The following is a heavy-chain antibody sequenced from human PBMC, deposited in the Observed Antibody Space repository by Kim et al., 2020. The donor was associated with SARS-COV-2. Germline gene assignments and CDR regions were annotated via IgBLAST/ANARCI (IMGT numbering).Heavy chain of an antibody. Sequence: SIHSTNNDAESVKGLFTISRDNAKNTLYLQMTSLRAEDTAVYYCARATSRYWGQGTLVTVSS. J-gene: IGHJ4*02. CDR3: ARATSRY. V-gene: IGHV3-48*01. CDR2: SIHSTN.